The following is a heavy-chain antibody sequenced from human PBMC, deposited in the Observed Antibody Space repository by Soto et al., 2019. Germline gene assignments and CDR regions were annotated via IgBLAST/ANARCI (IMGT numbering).Heavy chain of an antibody. CDR1: GFTFSSYW. Sequence: EVPLVESGGGLVQPGGSLRLSCAASGFTFSSYWMSWVRQAPGMGLEWLAIIKKDGSETHYVDAVKGRFTISRDNAKNSLFLQMNSLRTDDTALYYCARGAGWESDYWGQGTLVTVSS. V-gene: IGHV3-7*03. CDR2: IKKDGSET. CDR3: ARGAGWESDY. D-gene: IGHD1-26*01. J-gene: IGHJ4*02.